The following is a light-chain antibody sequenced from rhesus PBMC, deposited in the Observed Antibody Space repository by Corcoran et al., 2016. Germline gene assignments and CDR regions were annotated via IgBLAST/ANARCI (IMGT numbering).Light chain of an antibody. Sequence: ETVVTQSPATLSLSPGERATLSGRASQSVGSYLAWYQQKPGQAPRLLIYGGSSRATGIPDRFSGSGSGTDFTLPNSRLEPEDVGVYSCQQSSHLLTFGQGTKVDIK. J-gene: IGKJ1*01. V-gene: IGKV3-24*04. CDR3: QQSSHLLT. CDR1: QSVGSY. CDR2: GGS.